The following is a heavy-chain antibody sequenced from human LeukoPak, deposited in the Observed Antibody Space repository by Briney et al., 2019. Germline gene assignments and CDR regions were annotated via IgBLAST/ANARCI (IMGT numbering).Heavy chain of an antibody. D-gene: IGHD3-10*01. J-gene: IGHJ4*02. CDR3: ARVAMYYYGSGSYYNPPFY. V-gene: IGHV3-11*01. CDR1: GFTFSDYY. CDR2: ISSSGSTI. Sequence: GGSLSLSCAASGFTFSDYYMSWIRQAPGKGLEWVSYISSSGSTIYYADSVKGRFTISRDNAKNSLYLQMNSLRAEDTAVYYCARVAMYYYGSGSYYNPPFYWGQGTLVTVSS.